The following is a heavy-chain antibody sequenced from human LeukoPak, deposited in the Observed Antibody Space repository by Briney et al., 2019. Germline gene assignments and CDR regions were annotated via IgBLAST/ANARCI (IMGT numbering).Heavy chain of an antibody. Sequence: GGSLRLSCAASGFTFSSYSMNWVRQAPGKGLELVSYISSSSSTIYYADSVKGRFTISRDNAKNSMYLQMNSLRAEDTAVYYCASGSWSGYFADYWGQGTLVTVSS. D-gene: IGHD3-3*01. CDR2: ISSSSSTI. CDR1: GFTFSSYS. CDR3: ASGSWSGYFADY. J-gene: IGHJ4*02. V-gene: IGHV3-48*01.